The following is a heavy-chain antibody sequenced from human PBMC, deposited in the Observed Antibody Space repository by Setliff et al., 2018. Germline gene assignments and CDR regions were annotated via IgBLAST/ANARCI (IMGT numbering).Heavy chain of an antibody. Sequence: ASVKVSWKAFGYTFAKYGTSWVRQAPGQGLEWMRWISGYNGYTVYAQKLQGRVTLTTDTSTGTAYMEVRSLRSDDTAQYYCVRDRAAIVVGPPTAAFDIWGQGTMVTVSS. V-gene: IGHV1-18*01. CDR1: GYTFAKYG. CDR3: VRDRAAIVVGPPTAAFDI. D-gene: IGHD2-2*01. J-gene: IGHJ3*02. CDR2: ISGYNGYT.